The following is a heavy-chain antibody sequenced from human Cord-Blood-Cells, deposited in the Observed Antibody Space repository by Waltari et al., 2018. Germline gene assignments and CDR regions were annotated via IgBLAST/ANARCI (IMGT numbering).Heavy chain of an antibody. D-gene: IGHD6-6*01. V-gene: IGHV4-34*01. CDR1: GGSFSGYY. J-gene: IGHJ3*02. Sequence: VQLQQWGAGLLKPSETLSLTCAVYGGSFSGYYWSWIRQPPGKGLEWIGEINHSGSTNYNPSLKSRVTISVDTSKTQFSLKLSSVTAADTAVYYCARGLSSSFAFDIWGQGTMVTVSS. CDR3: ARGLSSSFAFDI. CDR2: INHSGST.